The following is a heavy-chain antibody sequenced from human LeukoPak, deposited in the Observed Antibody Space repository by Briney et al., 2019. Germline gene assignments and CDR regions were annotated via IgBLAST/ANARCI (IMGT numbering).Heavy chain of an antibody. V-gene: IGHV4-61*02. CDR2: IYTSGST. J-gene: IGHJ4*02. CDR1: GGSISSGSYY. Sequence: PSQTLSLTCTVSGGSISSGSYYWSWIRQPAGKGLEWIGRIYTSGSTNYNPSLKSRVTISVDTSKNQFSLKLGSVTAADTAVYYCAREGYRVPLEVDYWGQGTLVTVSS. CDR3: AREGYRVPLEVDY. D-gene: IGHD1-1*01.